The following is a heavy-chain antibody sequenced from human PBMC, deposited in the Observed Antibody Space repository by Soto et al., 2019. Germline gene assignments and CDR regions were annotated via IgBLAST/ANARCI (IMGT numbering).Heavy chain of an antibody. D-gene: IGHD3-9*01. CDR3: ARGLTGYYV. Sequence: SETLSLTCAVYGGSFSCYYWSWIRQPPGKGLEWIGEINHSGSTNYNPSLKSRVTISVDTSKNQFSLKLSSVTAADTAVYYCARGLTGYYVGGQGTLVTVSS. V-gene: IGHV4-34*01. CDR1: GGSFSCYY. J-gene: IGHJ4*02. CDR2: INHSGST.